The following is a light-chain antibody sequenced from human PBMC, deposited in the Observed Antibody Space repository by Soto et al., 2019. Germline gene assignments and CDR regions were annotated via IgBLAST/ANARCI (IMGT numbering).Light chain of an antibody. CDR3: SSHTSYSTRV. J-gene: IGLJ1*01. CDR1: SRDVGGYNY. V-gene: IGLV2-14*01. CDR2: EVS. Sequence: QSVLTQPASVSGSPGQSIAISCTGTSRDVGGYNYVSWYQQHPGKAPKLMIHEVSSRPSGVSDRFSGSKSGNTASLTISGLQADDEADYYCSSHTSYSTRVFGTGTKLTVL.